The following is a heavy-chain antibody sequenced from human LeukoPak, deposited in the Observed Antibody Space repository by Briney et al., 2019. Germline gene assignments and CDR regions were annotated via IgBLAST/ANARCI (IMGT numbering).Heavy chain of an antibody. V-gene: IGHV1-24*01. D-gene: IGHD3-9*01. CDR3: ATVPYYAILTGYYAFDY. CDR2: FDPEDGET. J-gene: IGHJ4*02. Sequence: GASVKVSCKVSGYTLTELSMHWVRQAPGKGLEWMGGFDPEDGETIYAQKFQGRVTMTEDTSTDTAYMELSSLRSEDTAVYYCATVPYYAILTGYYAFDYWGQGTLVTLSS. CDR1: GYTLTELS.